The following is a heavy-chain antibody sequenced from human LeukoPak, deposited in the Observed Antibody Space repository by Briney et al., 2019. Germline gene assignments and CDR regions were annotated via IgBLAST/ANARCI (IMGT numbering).Heavy chain of an antibody. J-gene: IGHJ4*02. D-gene: IGHD1-26*01. CDR3: ARSKSGRYQTPFDY. CDR2: MYYSGNS. CDR1: GGSISSNSYY. Sequence: SETLSLTCTVSGGSISSNSYYWGWNRQPPGKGLEWIMNMYYSGNSYYNPSLKSRITISVDTSKNQFALKMSAVTAADTAVYYCARSKSGRYQTPFDYWGEGNLVTVSS. V-gene: IGHV4-39*06.